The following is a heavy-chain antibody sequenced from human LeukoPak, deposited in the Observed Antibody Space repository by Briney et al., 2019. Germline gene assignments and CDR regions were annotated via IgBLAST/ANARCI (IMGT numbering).Heavy chain of an antibody. J-gene: IGHJ4*02. D-gene: IGHD2-2*01. Sequence: ASVKVSCKASGYTFTGNYIHWVRQAPGRGLEWMGWIKPNSDDTNYAQKFEGTVTLTRGTSISTAYIELSSLRSDDTAVYYCARVMEGYCWSTSCRLDFWGQGALLTVSP. CDR2: IKPNSDDT. V-gene: IGHV1-2*02. CDR1: GYTFTGNY. CDR3: ARVMEGYCWSTSCRLDF.